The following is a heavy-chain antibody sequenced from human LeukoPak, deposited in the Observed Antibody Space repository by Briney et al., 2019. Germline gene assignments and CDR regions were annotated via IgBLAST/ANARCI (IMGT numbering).Heavy chain of an antibody. V-gene: IGHV3-11*01. CDR2: ISSSGSTI. J-gene: IGHJ5*02. D-gene: IGHD3-3*01. CDR3: ARDTHHYDFWSGYYNWFDP. CDR1: GFTFSDYY. Sequence: GGSLRLSCAASGFTFSDYYMSWVPQAPGKGLEWVSYISSSGSTIYYADSVKGRFTISRDNAKNSLYLQMNSLRAEDTAVYYCARDTHHYDFWSGYYNWFDPWGQGTLVTVSS.